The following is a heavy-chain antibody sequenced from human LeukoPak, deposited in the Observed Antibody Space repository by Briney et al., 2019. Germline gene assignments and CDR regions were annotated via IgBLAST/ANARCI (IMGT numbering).Heavy chain of an antibody. Sequence: ASVKVSCKVSGYTFTDYYMHWVQQAPGKGLEWMGWINPNSGGTNYAQKFQGRVTMTRDTSISTAYMELSRLRSDDTAVYYCARLGGYCSSTSCYYYFDYWGQGTLVTVSS. V-gene: IGHV1-2*02. J-gene: IGHJ4*02. CDR2: INPNSGGT. D-gene: IGHD2-2*01. CDR3: ARLGGYCSSTSCYYYFDY. CDR1: GYTFTDYY.